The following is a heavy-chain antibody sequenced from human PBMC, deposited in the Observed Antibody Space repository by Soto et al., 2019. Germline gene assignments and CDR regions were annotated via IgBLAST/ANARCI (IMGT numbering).Heavy chain of an antibody. V-gene: IGHV4-4*07. Sequence: TLSLTCSVSGTSVSNYYWSWIRQPAGKGLEHIGRIYTSGSTSYNPSLKSRVTMSMDTSQTQIYLNLTSVTAADTAVYYCARGGIQLSYAFDYWGQGIQVTVSS. D-gene: IGHD5-18*01. CDR1: GTSVSNYY. CDR2: IYTSGST. J-gene: IGHJ4*02. CDR3: ARGGIQLSYAFDY.